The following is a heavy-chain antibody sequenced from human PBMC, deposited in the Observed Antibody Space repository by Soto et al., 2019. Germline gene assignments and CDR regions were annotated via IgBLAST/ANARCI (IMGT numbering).Heavy chain of an antibody. CDR2: IKYSGTT. J-gene: IGHJ6*02. Sequence: SETLSLTCTVSGGSISSSRCHWGWIRHPPGKGLEWIASIKYSGTTFYNPSLKSRVTISVDTSKNQFSLKLSSVTAADTAVYYCARRLYYDSSGFEGGGMDVWGQGTTVTVSS. CDR3: ARRLYYDSSGFEGGGMDV. D-gene: IGHD3-22*01. CDR1: GGSISSSRCH. V-gene: IGHV4-39*01.